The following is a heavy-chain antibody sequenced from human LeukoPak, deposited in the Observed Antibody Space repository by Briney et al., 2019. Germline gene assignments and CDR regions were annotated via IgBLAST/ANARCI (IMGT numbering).Heavy chain of an antibody. CDR3: ARGPSSTNLLWFDY. V-gene: IGHV3-48*03. D-gene: IGHD2-2*01. CDR2: ISSSGSTI. J-gene: IGHJ4*02. CDR1: GFTFSSYE. Sequence: GGSLRLSCAASGFTFSSYEMNWVRQAPGKGLEWVSYISSSGSTIYYADSVKGRFTISRDNAKNSLYLQVNSLRAEDTVVYYCARGPSSTNLLWFDYWGQGTLVTVSS.